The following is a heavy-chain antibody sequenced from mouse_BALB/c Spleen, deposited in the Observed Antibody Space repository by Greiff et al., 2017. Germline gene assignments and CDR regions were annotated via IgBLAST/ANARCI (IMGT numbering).Heavy chain of an antibody. J-gene: IGHJ4*01. CDR1: GFSLTSYG. V-gene: IGHV2-2*02. D-gene: IGHD1-2*01. CDR2: IWSGGST. CDR3: ARIHYYGDGARDD. Sequence: VKLLESGPGLVQPSQSLSITCTVSGFSLTSYGVHWVRQSPGQGLEWLGVIWSGGSTDYNAAFISRLSISKDNSKGQVFFKLNSLQANDTAIYYCARIHYYGDGARDDGGQGTTVTVSS.